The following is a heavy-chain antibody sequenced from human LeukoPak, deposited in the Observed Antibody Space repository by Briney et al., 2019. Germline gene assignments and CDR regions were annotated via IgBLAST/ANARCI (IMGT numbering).Heavy chain of an antibody. CDR3: ARQVRSSGWYRYAFDI. V-gene: IGHV4-59*08. Sequence: GSLRLSCTVSGFTVSSNSMSWVRQPPGKGLEWTGYIYYSGSTNYNPSLKSRVTISVDTSKNQFSLKLSSVTAADTALYYCARQVRSSGWYRYAFDIWGQGTMVTVSS. D-gene: IGHD6-13*01. J-gene: IGHJ3*02. CDR2: IYYSGST. CDR1: GFTVSSNS.